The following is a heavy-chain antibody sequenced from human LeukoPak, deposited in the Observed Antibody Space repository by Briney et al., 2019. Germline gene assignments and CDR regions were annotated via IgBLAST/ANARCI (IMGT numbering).Heavy chain of an antibody. CDR2: ISGSGGST. D-gene: IGHD3-9*01. CDR1: GFTFSSYA. CDR3: AKMGTDVVLRYFDWLGY. J-gene: IGHJ4*02. Sequence: PGRSLRLSCAASGFTFSSYAMSWVRQAPGKGLEWVSAISGSGGSTYYADSVKGRFTISRDNSKNTLYLQMNSLRAEDTAVYYCAKMGTDVVLRYFDWLGYWGQGTLVTVSS. V-gene: IGHV3-23*01.